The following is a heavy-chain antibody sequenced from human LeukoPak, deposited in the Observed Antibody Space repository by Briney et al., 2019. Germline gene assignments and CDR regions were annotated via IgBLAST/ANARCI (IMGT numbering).Heavy chain of an antibody. J-gene: IGHJ4*02. CDR1: GGSISSYY. CDR2: IYYSGST. D-gene: IGHD2-15*01. Sequence: SETLSLTCTVSGGSISSYYWSWIRQPPGKGLEWIGYIYYSGSTNYNPSLKSRVTISVDTSKNQFSLKLSSVTAADTAVYYCAGLLRTPYYFDYWGQGTLVTVSS. CDR3: AGLLRTPYYFDY. V-gene: IGHV4-59*08.